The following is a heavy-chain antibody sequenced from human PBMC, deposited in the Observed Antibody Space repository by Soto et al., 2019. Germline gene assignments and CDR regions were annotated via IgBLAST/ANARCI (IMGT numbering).Heavy chain of an antibody. J-gene: IGHJ4*02. D-gene: IGHD2-2*01. V-gene: IGHV3-21*01. CDR2: ISSSSSYI. CDR1: GFTFSSYS. CDR3: ARDCSSTSCQSDEGY. Sequence: EVQLVESGGGLVKPGGSLRLSCAASGFTFSSYSMNWVRQAPGKGLEWVSSISSSSSYIYYADSVKGRFTISRDNAKNSLYLQMNSLRAEDTAVYYCARDCSSTSCQSDEGYWGQGTLVTVSS.